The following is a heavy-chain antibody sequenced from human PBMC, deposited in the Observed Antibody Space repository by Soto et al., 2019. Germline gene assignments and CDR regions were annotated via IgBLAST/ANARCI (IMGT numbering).Heavy chain of an antibody. CDR3: ARAKHSGYDGYYYYYMDV. J-gene: IGHJ6*03. V-gene: IGHV1-2*04. D-gene: IGHD5-12*01. CDR2: INPNSGGT. CDR1: GYTFTGYY. Sequence: VKVSCEASGYTFTGYYMHWVRQAPGQGLEWMGWINPNSGGTNYAQKFQGWVTMTRDTSISTAYMELSRLRPDDTAVYYCARAKHSGYDGYYYYYMDVWGKGTTVTVSS.